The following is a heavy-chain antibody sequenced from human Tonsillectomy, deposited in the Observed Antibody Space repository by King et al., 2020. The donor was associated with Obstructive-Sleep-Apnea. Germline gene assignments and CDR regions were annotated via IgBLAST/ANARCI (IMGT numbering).Heavy chain of an antibody. CDR3: AKEQRGLERLYFDY. CDR2: ISGRVGIT. V-gene: IGHV3-23*04. Sequence: VQLVESGVGLVQPGGSLRLSCAASGFTFSSYALSLVRQAPGKGLVWVSAISGRVGITVYACSVKGRFTISRGNSKNTLYLQMNSLRAEDTAVYYCAKEQRGLERLYFDYWGQGTLVTVSS. CDR1: GFTFSSYA. D-gene: IGHD1-1*01. J-gene: IGHJ4*02.